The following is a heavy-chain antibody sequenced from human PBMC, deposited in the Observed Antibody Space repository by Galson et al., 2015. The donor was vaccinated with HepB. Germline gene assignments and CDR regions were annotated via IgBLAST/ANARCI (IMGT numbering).Heavy chain of an antibody. CDR1: GYTFTGYY. V-gene: IGHV1-2*04. CDR3: ARERTGATYYDFWSGYWSHRDYYYYGMDV. CDR2: INPNSGGT. J-gene: IGHJ6*02. Sequence: SVKVSCKASGYTFTGYYMHWVRQAPGQGLEWMGWINPNSGGTNYAQKFQGWVTMTRDTSISTAYMELSRLRSDDTAVYYCARERTGATYYDFWSGYWSHRDYYYYGMDVWGQGTTVTVSS. D-gene: IGHD3-3*01.